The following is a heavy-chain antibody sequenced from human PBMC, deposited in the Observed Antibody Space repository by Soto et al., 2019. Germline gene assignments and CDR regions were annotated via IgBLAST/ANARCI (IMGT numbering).Heavy chain of an antibody. CDR3: ARSGRYYGSGSYPPCDY. CDR2: TYYGGST. Sequence: QVQLQESGPGLVKPSETLSLTCSVSGGSIRTYYWSWIRQSPGKTMEWIGNTYYGGSTNYNPSLESRATISVDMSKSQFSLKLTSVTAADTAVYSCARSGRYYGSGSYPPCDYWGQGILVTVSS. J-gene: IGHJ4*02. D-gene: IGHD3-10*01. CDR1: GGSIRTYY. V-gene: IGHV4-59*01.